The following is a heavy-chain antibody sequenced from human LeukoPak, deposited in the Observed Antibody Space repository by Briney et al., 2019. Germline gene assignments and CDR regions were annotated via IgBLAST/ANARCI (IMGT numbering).Heavy chain of an antibody. CDR3: YHFDY. V-gene: IGHV3-15*01. CDR1: GFTFSNAW. Sequence: GGSLRLSCAASGFTFSNAWMSWVRQAPGKGLEWVGRINSKTDGGTTDYAAPVKGRFTISRDDSKNTLYLQMNSLKTEDTAVYYCYHFDYWGQGTLVTVSS. CDR2: INSKTDGGTT. J-gene: IGHJ4*02.